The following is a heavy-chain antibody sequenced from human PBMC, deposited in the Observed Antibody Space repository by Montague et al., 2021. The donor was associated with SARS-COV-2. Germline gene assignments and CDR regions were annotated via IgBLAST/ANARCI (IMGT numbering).Heavy chain of an antibody. CDR1: GGSISSSSYY. V-gene: IGHV4-39*07. CDR2: IYYSGST. J-gene: IGHJ6*02. D-gene: IGHD6-13*01. Sequence: SETLSLTCTVSGGSISSSSYYWGWIRQPPGKGLEWIGSIYYSGSTYYNPSLKSRVTISVDTSQNQFSLKLSSVTAADTAAYSCARVGRQQLVRLSGMDVWGQGTTVTVSS. CDR3: ARVGRQQLVRLSGMDV.